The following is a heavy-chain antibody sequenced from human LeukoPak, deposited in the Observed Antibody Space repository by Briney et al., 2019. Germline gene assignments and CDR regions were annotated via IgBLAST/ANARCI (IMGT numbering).Heavy chain of an antibody. D-gene: IGHD3-10*01. CDR3: ARDFWVVAEGDSGSYYMGALIY. CDR2: INPNSGGT. Sequence: GASVKVSCKASGYTFTGYYMHWVRQAPGQGLEWMGWINPNSGGTNYAQKFQGRVTMTRDTSISTAYMELSRLRSDDTAVYYCARDFWVVAEGDSGSYYMGALIYWGQGTLVTVSS. J-gene: IGHJ4*02. V-gene: IGHV1-2*02. CDR1: GYTFTGYY.